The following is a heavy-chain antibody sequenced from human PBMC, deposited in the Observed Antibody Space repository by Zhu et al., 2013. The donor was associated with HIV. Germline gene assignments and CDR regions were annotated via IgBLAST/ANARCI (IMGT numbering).Heavy chain of an antibody. CDR1: GNSLNIGGYY. CDR3: ASSPPGSYGYWDAFDI. CDR2: IYYSGST. J-gene: IGHJ3*02. Sequence: QVQLQESGSGLVKPSQPLSLSCTVFGNSLNIGGYYWGWIRQPPGKGLEWIGSIYYSGSTYYNPSLKSRVTISVDTSKNQFSLKLSSVTAADTAVYYCASSPPGSYGYWDAFDIWGQGTMVTVSS. D-gene: IGHD5-18*01. V-gene: IGHV4-39*07.